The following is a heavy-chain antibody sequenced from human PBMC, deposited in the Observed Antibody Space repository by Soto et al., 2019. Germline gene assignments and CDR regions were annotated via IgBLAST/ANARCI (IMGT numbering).Heavy chain of an antibody. CDR3: AKDRDGAAAGPTKFYGMDV. V-gene: IGHV3-23*01. CDR2: ISGSGDST. Sequence: EVQLLESGGGLVQPGGSLRLSCAASGFNFSSYAMSWVRQAPGQGLEWVSVISGSGDSTYYADSVRGRFTISRDNSKNTLYLQMNSLRAEDTAVYYCAKDRDGAAAGPTKFYGMDVWGQGTTVTVSS. D-gene: IGHD6-13*01. J-gene: IGHJ6*02. CDR1: GFNFSSYA.